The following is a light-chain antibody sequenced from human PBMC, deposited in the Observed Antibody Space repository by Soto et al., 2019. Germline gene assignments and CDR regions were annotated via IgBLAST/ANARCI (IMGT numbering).Light chain of an antibody. J-gene: IGKJ4*01. CDR3: HKYNHAPT. V-gene: IGKV1-27*01. Sequence: DIQMTQSPSSLSASVGDRVTITCRASQGISNNLAWYQQKPGKVPELLIYAASTLQSGVPSRFSGSGSGTEFKLTISGLQPEDVATYYCHKYNHAPTFGGGTKVEIK. CDR2: AAS. CDR1: QGISNN.